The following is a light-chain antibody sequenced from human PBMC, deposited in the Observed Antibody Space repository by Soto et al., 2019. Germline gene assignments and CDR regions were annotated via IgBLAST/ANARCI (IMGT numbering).Light chain of an antibody. CDR3: QQYNSYPYT. CDR1: QGISSY. Sequence: AIRMTQSPSSLSASTGDRVTITCRASQGISSYLAWYQQKPGKAPKLLICAASTLQSGVPSRFSGSGSGTDFTLTISCLQSEDFATYYCQQYNSYPYTFGQGTKVDIK. J-gene: IGKJ2*01. V-gene: IGKV1-8*01. CDR2: AAS.